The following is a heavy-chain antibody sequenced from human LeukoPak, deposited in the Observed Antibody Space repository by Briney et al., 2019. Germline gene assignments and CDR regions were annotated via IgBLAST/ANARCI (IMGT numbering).Heavy chain of an antibody. Sequence: GGSLRLSCAASGFTFSSYAMSWVRQAPGKGLEWVSAISGSGGSTYYADSVKGRFTISRDNAKNSLYLQMNSLRAEDTAVYYCARSQLVKSVYGDYGSGGYYYYGMDVWGQGTTVTVSS. J-gene: IGHJ6*02. CDR2: ISGSGGST. CDR1: GFTFSSYA. D-gene: IGHD4-17*01. V-gene: IGHV3-23*01. CDR3: ARSQLVKSVYGDYGSGGYYYYGMDV.